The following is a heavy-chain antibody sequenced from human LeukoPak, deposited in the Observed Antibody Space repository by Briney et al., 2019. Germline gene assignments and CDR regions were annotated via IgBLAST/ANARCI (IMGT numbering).Heavy chain of an antibody. V-gene: IGHV3-7*01. CDR2: INQGGSVK. CDR1: GFTFRSYW. Sequence: PGGSLRLSCAASGFTFRSYWMSWVRQAPGKGPEWVANINQGGSVKYYADSVKGRFTISRDDAKNSLYVQMNSLRDEDTAVYYCARVGYSGWNLEYWGQGTLVTVSS. CDR3: ARVGYSGWNLEY. D-gene: IGHD5-12*01. J-gene: IGHJ4*02.